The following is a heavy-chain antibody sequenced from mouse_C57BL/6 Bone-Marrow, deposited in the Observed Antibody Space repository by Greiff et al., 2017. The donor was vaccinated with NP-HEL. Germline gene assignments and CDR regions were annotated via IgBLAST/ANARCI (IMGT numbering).Heavy chain of an antibody. V-gene: IGHV1-64*01. Sequence: QVQLQQPGAELVKPGASVKLSCKASGYTFTSYWMHWVKQRPGQGLEWIGMIHPNSGSTNYNEKFKSKATLTVDKSSSTAYMQLSSLTSEDSAVYYCARWGYWGTTGAMDYWGQGTSVTVSS. CDR3: ARWGYWGTTGAMDY. D-gene: IGHD2-14*01. CDR2: IHPNSGST. J-gene: IGHJ4*01. CDR1: GYTFTSYW.